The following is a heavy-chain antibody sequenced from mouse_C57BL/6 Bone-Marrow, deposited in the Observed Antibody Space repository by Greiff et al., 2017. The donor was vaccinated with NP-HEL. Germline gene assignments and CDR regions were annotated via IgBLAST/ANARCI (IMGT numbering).Heavy chain of an antibody. CDR1: GYTFTSYW. CDR2: IDPSDSYT. CDR3: ARGYGLEY. V-gene: IGHV1-59*01. J-gene: IGHJ2*01. D-gene: IGHD2-10*02. Sequence: QVQLQQPGAELVRPGTSVKLSCKASGYTFTSYWMHWVKQRPGQGLEWIGVIDPSDSYTNYNQKFKGKATLTVDTSSSTAYMQLSSLTSEDSAVYYCARGYGLEYWGQGTTLTGSS.